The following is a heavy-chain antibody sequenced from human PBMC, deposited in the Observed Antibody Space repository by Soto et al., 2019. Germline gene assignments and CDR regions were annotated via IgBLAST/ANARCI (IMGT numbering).Heavy chain of an antibody. CDR2: IKQDGSEK. CDR3: ARVRDNYYDSSGPRGVWFDP. J-gene: IGHJ5*02. V-gene: IGHV3-7*03. Sequence: VGSLRLSCAASGFTFSSYWMSWVRQAPGKGLEWVANIKQDGSEKYYVDSVKGRFTISRDNAKNSLYLQMNSLRAEDTAVYYCARVRDNYYDSSGPRGVWFDPWGQGTLVTVSS. CDR1: GFTFSSYW. D-gene: IGHD3-22*01.